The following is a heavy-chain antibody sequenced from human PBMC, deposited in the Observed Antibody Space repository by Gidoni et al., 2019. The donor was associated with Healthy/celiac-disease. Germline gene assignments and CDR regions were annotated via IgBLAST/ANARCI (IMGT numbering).Heavy chain of an antibody. CDR1: GFTFSSYS. V-gene: IGHV3-21*01. CDR2: ISSSSSYI. D-gene: IGHD4-17*01. CDR3: ARGRDYGDYAQIWDY. Sequence: EVQLVESGGGLVKPGGSLRLSCAASGFTFSSYSMNWVRQAPGKGLEWVSSISSSSSYIYYADSVKGRFTISRDNAKNSLYLQMNSLRAEDTAVYYCARGRDYGDYAQIWDYWGQGTLVTVSS. J-gene: IGHJ4*02.